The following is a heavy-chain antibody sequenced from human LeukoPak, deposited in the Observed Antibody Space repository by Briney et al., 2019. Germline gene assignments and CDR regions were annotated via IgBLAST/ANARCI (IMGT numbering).Heavy chain of an antibody. CDR1: GFTFSIYS. CDR3: ARLDRADYSTSPVPYYNNYTNA. D-gene: IGHD6-13*01. Sequence: TGGSLRLSCAASGFTFSIYSVTWVRQAPGKGLEWVASISSTSRYIYYAGSLRGRFTTSRDIAQYLAYLQMNRLRAEDTAVYYCARLDRADYSTSPVPYYNNYTNAWDKGTTVIVSS. CDR2: ISSTSRYI. J-gene: IGHJ6*03. V-gene: IGHV3-21*06.